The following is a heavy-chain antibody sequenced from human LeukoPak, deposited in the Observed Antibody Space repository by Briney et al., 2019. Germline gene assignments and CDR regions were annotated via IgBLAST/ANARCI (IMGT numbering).Heavy chain of an antibody. CDR2: ISGSGGST. CDR1: GFTFSSYA. CDR3: ARTGYWRPLPVRGGRGDVFDI. Sequence: GGSLRLSCAASGFTFSSYAMSWVRQAPGKGLEWVSAISGSGGSTYYADSVKGRFTISRDNSKNTLYLQMNSPRAEDTAVYYCARTGYWRPLPVRGGRGDVFDIWGQGTMATVSS. J-gene: IGHJ3*02. V-gene: IGHV3-23*01. D-gene: IGHD2-8*02.